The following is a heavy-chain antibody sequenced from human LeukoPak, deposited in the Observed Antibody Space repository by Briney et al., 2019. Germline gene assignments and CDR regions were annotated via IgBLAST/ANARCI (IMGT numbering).Heavy chain of an antibody. J-gene: IGHJ5*02. V-gene: IGHV4-61*02. CDR2: IYISGST. CDR1: GDFISSGHYY. CDR3: ARPGSRGYSGYGRWFDP. Sequence: SQTLSLTCTVSGDFISSGHYYWNWIRQPAGKGLEWIGRIYISGSTNYNPSLKSRVTISVDTSKNQFSLKLSSVTAADTAVYYCARPGSRGYSGYGRWFDPWGQGTLVTVSS. D-gene: IGHD5-12*01.